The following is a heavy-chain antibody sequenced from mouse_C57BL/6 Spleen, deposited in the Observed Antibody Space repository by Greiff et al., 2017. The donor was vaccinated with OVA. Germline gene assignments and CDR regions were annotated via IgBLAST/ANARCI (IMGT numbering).Heavy chain of an antibody. D-gene: IGHD1-1*01. CDR3: ALTPPYGSSYGWYCDV. J-gene: IGHJ1*03. CDR1: GFNIKNTY. Sequence: VQLQQSVAELVRPGASVKLSCTASGFNIKNTYMHWVKQRPEQGLEWIGRIDPANGNTKYAPKFQGKATITADTSSNTAYLQLSSLTSEDTAIYYSALTPPYGSSYGWYCDVWGTGTTVTVSS. V-gene: IGHV14-3*01. CDR2: IDPANGNT.